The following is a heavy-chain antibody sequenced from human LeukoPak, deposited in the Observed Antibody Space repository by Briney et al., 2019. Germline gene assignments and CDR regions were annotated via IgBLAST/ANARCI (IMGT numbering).Heavy chain of an antibody. V-gene: IGHV1-2*02. CDR2: INPNSGGT. D-gene: IGHD1-1*01. J-gene: IGHJ3*02. Sequence: ASVKVSCKASGYTFTGYYMRWVRQAPGQGLEWMGWINPNSGGTNYAQKFQGRVTMTRDTSISTAYMELSRLRSDDTAVYYCASTTGTTQSDAFDIWGQGTMVTVSS. CDR3: ASTTGTTQSDAFDI. CDR1: GYTFTGYY.